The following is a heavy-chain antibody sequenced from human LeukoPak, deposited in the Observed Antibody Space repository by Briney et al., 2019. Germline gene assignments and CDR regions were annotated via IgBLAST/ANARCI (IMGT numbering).Heavy chain of an antibody. Sequence: GGSLRLSCAASGFSFGSYGLSWVRQAPGKGLQWVSYADSVEGRFTISRDNAKNSLYLQMDSLRAEDTAVYYCASLDTAAVPRGGYWGQGTLVTVSS. CDR3: ASLDTAAVPRGGY. D-gene: IGHD5-18*01. J-gene: IGHJ4*02. CDR1: GFSFGSYG. V-gene: IGHV3-48*04.